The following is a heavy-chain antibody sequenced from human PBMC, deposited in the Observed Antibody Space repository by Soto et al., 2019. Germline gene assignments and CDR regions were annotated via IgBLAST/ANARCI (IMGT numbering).Heavy chain of an antibody. CDR1: GFTFSSYG. D-gene: IGHD3-9*01. J-gene: IGHJ6*02. CDR3: ARDEWDDILTGYGMDV. Sequence: GGSLRLSCAASGFTFSSYGMHWVRQAPGKGLEWVAVIWYDGSNKYYADSVKGRFTISRDNSKNTLYLQMNSLRAEDTAVYYCARDEWDDILTGYGMDVWGQGTTVTV. V-gene: IGHV3-33*01. CDR2: IWYDGSNK.